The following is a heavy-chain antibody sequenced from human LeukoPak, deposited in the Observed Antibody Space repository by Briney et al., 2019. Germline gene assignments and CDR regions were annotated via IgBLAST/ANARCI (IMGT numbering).Heavy chain of an antibody. J-gene: IGHJ4*02. V-gene: IGHV3-11*04. D-gene: IGHD3/OR15-3a*01. CDR3: ARAASFWTYYFDD. CDR1: GFTFSDYY. Sequence: GGSLRLSCAASGFTFSDYYMSWIRQAPGKGLEWISYISSSGTTIYYADSVKGRFTVSRDNAKNSLYLQMNSLRAEDTAVYYCARAASFWTYYFDDWGQGSLVTVSS. CDR2: ISSSGTTI.